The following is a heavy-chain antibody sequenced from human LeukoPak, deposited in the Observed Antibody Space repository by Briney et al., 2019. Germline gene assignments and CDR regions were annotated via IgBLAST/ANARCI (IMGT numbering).Heavy chain of an antibody. CDR2: INPNSGGT. CDR3: AMIDFWSGYYYYYMDV. V-gene: IGHV1-2*06. J-gene: IGHJ6*03. CDR1: GYTFTDYY. D-gene: IGHD3-3*01. Sequence: ASVKVSCKASGYTFTDYYMHWVRQAPGQGLEWMGRINPNSGGTNYAQKFQGRVTMTRDTSISTAYMELSRLRSDDTAVYYCAMIDFWSGYYYYYMDVWGKGTTVTVSS.